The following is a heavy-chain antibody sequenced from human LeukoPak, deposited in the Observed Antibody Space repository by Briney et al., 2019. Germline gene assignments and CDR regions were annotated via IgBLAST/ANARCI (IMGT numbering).Heavy chain of an antibody. CDR2: ISSSGRFT. D-gene: IGHD6-13*01. V-gene: IGHV3-11*05. Sequence: GGSLRLSCAASGFTFSDFHMSWVRQAPGKGLEWVSYISSSGRFTNYADSVKGRFTISRDNAKNSLFLQMNSLRAEDTAVYYRVRDGSSWYHWGQGTLVTVSS. CDR3: VRDGSSWYH. CDR1: GFTFSDFH. J-gene: IGHJ5*02.